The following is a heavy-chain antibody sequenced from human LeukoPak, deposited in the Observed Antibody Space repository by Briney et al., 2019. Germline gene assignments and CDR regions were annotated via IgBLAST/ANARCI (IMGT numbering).Heavy chain of an antibody. V-gene: IGHV3-23*01. J-gene: IGHJ4*02. Sequence: GGSLRLSCAASGLTFSTYVMNWVRQAPGKGLEWVSTIGDDTYYADSVKGRFTISRDNSKNTLFLQVNSLRDEDTAVYYCAKAKLQRVTVFGVVYYFDSWGPGTLVSVSS. D-gene: IGHD3-3*01. CDR2: IGDDT. CDR3: AKAKLQRVTVFGVVYYFDS. CDR1: GLTFSTYV.